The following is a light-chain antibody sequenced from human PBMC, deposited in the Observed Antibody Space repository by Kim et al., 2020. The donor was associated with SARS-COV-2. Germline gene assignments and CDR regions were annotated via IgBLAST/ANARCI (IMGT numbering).Light chain of an antibody. J-gene: IGLJ3*02. V-gene: IGLV1-44*01. Sequence: QSVLTQPPSASGTPGQRVTISCSGSSSNIGSNNVNWYQQRSGTAPKLLIYSVNQRPSGVPDRFSGSKSGTSASLAISGLQSEDEADYYCVAWDDSLNGPVFGGGTQLTVL. CDR1: SSNIGSNN. CDR2: SVN. CDR3: VAWDDSLNGPV.